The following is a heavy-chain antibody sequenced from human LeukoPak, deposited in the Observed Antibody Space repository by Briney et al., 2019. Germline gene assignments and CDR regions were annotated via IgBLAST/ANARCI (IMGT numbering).Heavy chain of an antibody. J-gene: IGHJ4*02. CDR3: ARSLAQCGGDCYSNWGY. CDR1: EFTVSSNY. Sequence: QPGGSLRLSCAASEFTVSSNYMSWVRQAPGKGLEWVAVISYDGSNKYYADSVKGRFTISRDNSKNTLHLQMNSLRAEDTAVYYCARSLAQCGGDCYSNWGYWGQGTLVTVSP. V-gene: IGHV3-30*03. CDR2: ISYDGSNK. D-gene: IGHD2-21*02.